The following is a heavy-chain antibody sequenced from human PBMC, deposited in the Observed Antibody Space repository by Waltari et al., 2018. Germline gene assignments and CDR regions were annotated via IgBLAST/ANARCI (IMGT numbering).Heavy chain of an antibody. Sequence: QVQLVQSGAEVKKPGASVKVSCKASGYTFTGYYMHWVRQAPGQGLEWMGRINPNSGGTNYAQKFQGRVTMTRETSISTAYMELSRLRSDDTAVYYGARDLGVVTPSVDWFDPWGQGTLVTVSS. CDR1: GYTFTGYY. CDR3: ARDLGVVTPSVDWFDP. V-gene: IGHV1-2*06. J-gene: IGHJ5*02. CDR2: INPNSGGT. D-gene: IGHD2-15*01.